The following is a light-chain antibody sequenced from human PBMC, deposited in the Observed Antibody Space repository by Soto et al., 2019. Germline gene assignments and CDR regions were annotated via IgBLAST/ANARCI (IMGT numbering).Light chain of an antibody. Sequence: IVVTQSPATLSVSPGERVTLSCRASQSVSSSLAWYQQRPGQAPRLLIYDTSTRAAGIAARFSGSGSGTEFTLTISSLHSEDSAVYYWHQYVHWPAGAVGQGITVDIX. CDR1: QSVSSS. CDR3: HQYVHWPAGA. V-gene: IGKV3-15*01. J-gene: IGKJ1*01. CDR2: DTS.